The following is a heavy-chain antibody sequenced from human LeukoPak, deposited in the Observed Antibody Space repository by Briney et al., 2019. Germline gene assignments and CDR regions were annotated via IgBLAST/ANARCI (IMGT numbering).Heavy chain of an antibody. Sequence: GRSLRLSCAASGFPVSSNYMAWVGQAPGKGLEWLSVIYSGGSTYYADSVEGRFTISRDNAKNTLSLQMNSLRAEDTAVYYCARVRWVRNNFAFYFDYWGQGTLVTVSS. CDR1: GFPVSSNY. CDR3: ARVRWVRNNFAFYFDY. CDR2: IYSGGST. D-gene: IGHD1-1*01. J-gene: IGHJ4*02. V-gene: IGHV3-53*01.